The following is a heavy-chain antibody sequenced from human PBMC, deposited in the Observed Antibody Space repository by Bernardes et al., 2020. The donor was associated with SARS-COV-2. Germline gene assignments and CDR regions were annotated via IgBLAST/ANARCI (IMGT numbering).Heavy chain of an antibody. CDR1: GFTFSTYW. D-gene: IGHD3-16*01. CDR2: ITPDGSST. CDR3: STGGTGNSAPGMDV. Sequence: GGSLRLSCAASGFTFSTYWMHWARQAPGKGLEWVARITPDGSSTDYADSVKGRFTISRNNAQNTVYLQVNNLGAEDTAVYYCSTGGTGNSAPGMDVWGQGTTVTVSS. V-gene: IGHV3-74*01. J-gene: IGHJ6*02.